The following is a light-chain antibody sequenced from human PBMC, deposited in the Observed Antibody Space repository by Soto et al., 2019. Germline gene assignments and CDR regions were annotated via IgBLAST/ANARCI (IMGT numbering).Light chain of an antibody. CDR1: SSNIGAGYD. J-gene: IGLJ1*01. CDR2: VNN. V-gene: IGLV1-40*01. CDR3: QSSDRSLSGSV. Sequence: QSVLTQPPSGSGAPGQRVTISCTGSSSNIGAGYDVHWYQQLPGTAPKLLIYVNNNRTSGVPDRFSGSKSGTSASLAITGLQAEDEADYYCQSSDRSLSGSVFGTGTKRTVL.